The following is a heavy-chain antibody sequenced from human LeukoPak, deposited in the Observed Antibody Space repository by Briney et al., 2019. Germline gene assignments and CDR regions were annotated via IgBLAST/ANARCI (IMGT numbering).Heavy chain of an antibody. D-gene: IGHD2-2*01. Sequence: ASVKVSCKASGYTFTGYYIHWVRQAPGQGREWMGWINPISGGTYYAQKFQGRVTMTRDTSISTAYMEMRRLRSDDTAVYYCARVTRTSAQYFDYWGQGTLVTVSS. CDR1: GYTFTGYY. V-gene: IGHV1-2*02. J-gene: IGHJ4*02. CDR2: INPISGGT. CDR3: ARVTRTSAQYFDY.